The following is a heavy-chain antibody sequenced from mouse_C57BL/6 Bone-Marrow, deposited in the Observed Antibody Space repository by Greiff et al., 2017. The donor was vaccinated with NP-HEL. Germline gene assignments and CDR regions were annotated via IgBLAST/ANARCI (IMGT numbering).Heavy chain of an antibody. Sequence: VQLQQSGAELVKPGASVKISCKASGYAFSSYWMNWVKQRPGKGLEWIGQIYPGDGDTNYNGKFKGTATLTADKSSSTAYMQLNSLTSEDSSVYFCARLEVWLRRDYFDYWGQGTTLTVSS. V-gene: IGHV1-80*01. CDR2: IYPGDGDT. CDR3: ARLEVWLRRDYFDY. D-gene: IGHD2-2*01. J-gene: IGHJ2*01. CDR1: GYAFSSYW.